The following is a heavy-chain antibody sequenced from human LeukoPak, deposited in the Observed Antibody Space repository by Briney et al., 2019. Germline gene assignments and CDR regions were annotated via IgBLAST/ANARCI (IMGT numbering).Heavy chain of an antibody. CDR1: GGSFSGYY. V-gene: IGHV4-34*01. CDR3: ARGYDSSGYYYPREKTRFDY. CDR2: INHSGST. J-gene: IGHJ4*02. Sequence: PSETLSLTCAVYGGSFSGYYWSWIRQPPGKGLEWIGEINHSGSTNYNPSLKSRVTISVDTSKNQFSLKLSSVTAADTAVYYCARGYDSSGYYYPREKTRFDYWGQGTLVTVSS. D-gene: IGHD3-22*01.